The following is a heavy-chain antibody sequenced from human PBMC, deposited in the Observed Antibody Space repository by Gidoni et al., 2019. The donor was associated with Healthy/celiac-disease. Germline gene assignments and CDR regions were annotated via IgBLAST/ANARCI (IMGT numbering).Heavy chain of an antibody. D-gene: IGHD6-13*01. CDR1: GYTCTSYD. CDR3: ARSTHIAAAESFDY. V-gene: IGHV1-8*01. CDR2: MNPNSGNT. J-gene: IGHJ4*02. Sequence: QVQLVQSGAEVKKPGASVKVSCKASGYTCTSYDINWVRQATGQGLEWMGWMNPNSGNTGYAQKFQGRVTMTRNTSISTAYMELSSLRSEDTAVYYCARSTHIAAAESFDYWGQGTLVTVSS.